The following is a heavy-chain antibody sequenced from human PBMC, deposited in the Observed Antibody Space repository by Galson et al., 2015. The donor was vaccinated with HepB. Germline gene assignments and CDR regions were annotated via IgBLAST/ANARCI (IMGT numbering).Heavy chain of an antibody. Sequence: SLRLSCAASGFTFSSYSMNWVRQAPGKGLEWVSYISSSSSTIYYADSVKGRFTISRDNAKNSLYLQMNSLRDEDTAVYYCARGIAARPHYYYYMDVWGKGTTVTVSS. CDR3: ARGIAARPHYYYYMDV. J-gene: IGHJ6*03. CDR1: GFTFSSYS. D-gene: IGHD6-6*01. V-gene: IGHV3-48*02. CDR2: ISSSSSTI.